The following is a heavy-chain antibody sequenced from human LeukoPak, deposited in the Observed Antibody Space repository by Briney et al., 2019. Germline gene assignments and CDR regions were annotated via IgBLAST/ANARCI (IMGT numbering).Heavy chain of an antibody. D-gene: IGHD4-11*01. CDR3: AKESTKFSNPR. CDR1: GFTFSSYA. V-gene: IGHV3-23*01. J-gene: IGHJ4*02. Sequence: GGSLRLSCAASGFTFSSYAMSWVRQAPGKGLEWVSAISGSGDSTYYVDSVKGRFTISRDNSKNTLYLQMNSLRVEDTAVYYCAKESTKFSNPRWGQGALVTVSS. CDR2: ISGSGDST.